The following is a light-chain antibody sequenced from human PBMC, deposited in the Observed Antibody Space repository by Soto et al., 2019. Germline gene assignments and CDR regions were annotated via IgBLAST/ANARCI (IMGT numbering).Light chain of an antibody. CDR3: QQYGNSPLT. V-gene: IGKV3-20*01. J-gene: IGKJ4*01. CDR2: GVS. Sequence: EIVLTQSPDTLSLSPGQRATLSCRASQRVRSDYFAWYQQKPGQAPRVIIFGVSTRATGVPDRFSGSGSGTDFTLTITRLEPEDFALYYCQQYGNSPLTFGGGTKVEIK. CDR1: QRVRSDY.